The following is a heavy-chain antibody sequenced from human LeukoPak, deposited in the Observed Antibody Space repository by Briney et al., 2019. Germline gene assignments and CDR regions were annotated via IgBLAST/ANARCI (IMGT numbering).Heavy chain of an antibody. J-gene: IGHJ4*02. CDR3: ARGTPPRERD. D-gene: IGHD5-24*01. CDR1: GFTFSSYG. Sequence: PGGTLRLSCAASGFTFSSYGMSWVRQAPGKGLEWVSSISSSSSYIYYADSVKGRFTISRDNAKNSLYLQMNSLRAEDTAVYYCARGTPPRERDWGQGTLVTVSS. CDR2: ISSSSSYI. V-gene: IGHV3-21*01.